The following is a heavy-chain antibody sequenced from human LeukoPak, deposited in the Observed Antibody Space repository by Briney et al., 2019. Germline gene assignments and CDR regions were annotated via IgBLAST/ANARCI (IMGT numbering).Heavy chain of an antibody. V-gene: IGHV4-59*01. CDR3: ARDGDSSGWYFDY. J-gene: IGHJ4*02. Sequence: SETRSLTCTISDDSIYDYYWSWLRQPPGKGLEWIGYIYYSGSTNYNPSLKSRVTMSVDTSKNQFSLRLSSVTAADTAVYYCARDGDSSGWYFDYWGQGTLVTVSS. CDR1: DDSIYDYY. D-gene: IGHD6-19*01. CDR2: IYYSGST.